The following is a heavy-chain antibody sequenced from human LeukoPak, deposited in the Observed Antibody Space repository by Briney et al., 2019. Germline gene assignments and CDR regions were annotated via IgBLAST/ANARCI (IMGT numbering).Heavy chain of an antibody. D-gene: IGHD6-19*01. CDR2: INPNSGGT. CDR3: ARAGEWLVNFYYYMDV. CDR1: GYTFTSYG. V-gene: IGHV1-2*02. Sequence: ASVKVSCKASGYTFTSYGISWVRQAPGQGLEWMGWINPNSGGTNYAQKFQGRVTMTRDTSISTAYMELSRLRSDDTAVYYCARAGEWLVNFYYYMDVWGKGTTVTVSS. J-gene: IGHJ6*03.